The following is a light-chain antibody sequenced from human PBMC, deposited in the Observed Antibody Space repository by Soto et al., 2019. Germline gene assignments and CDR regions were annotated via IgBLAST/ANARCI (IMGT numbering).Light chain of an antibody. J-gene: IGKJ2*01. Sequence: EIVLTQSPATLSLSPGERATLSCRASQSVSSYFAWYQQKPGQAPRLLIYEASNRATGIPARFSGSGSGTAFTLTISSLEPEDFAVYYCQQRTNWPLGYTFGQGTKLEIK. CDR1: QSVSSY. V-gene: IGKV3-11*01. CDR2: EAS. CDR3: QQRTNWPLGYT.